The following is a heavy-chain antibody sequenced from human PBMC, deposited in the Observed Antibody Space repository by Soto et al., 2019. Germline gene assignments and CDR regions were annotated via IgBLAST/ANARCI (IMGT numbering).Heavy chain of an antibody. J-gene: IGHJ6*02. CDR1: GGSISSYY. CDR2: IYYSGST. Sequence: SETLSLTCTVSGGSISSYYGSWIRQPPGKGLEWIGYIYYSGSTNYNPSLKSRVTISVDTSKNQFSLKLSSVTAADTAVYYCARAGGYGHYGMDVWGQGTTVTVSS. V-gene: IGHV4-59*01. D-gene: IGHD3-10*01. CDR3: ARAGGYGHYGMDV.